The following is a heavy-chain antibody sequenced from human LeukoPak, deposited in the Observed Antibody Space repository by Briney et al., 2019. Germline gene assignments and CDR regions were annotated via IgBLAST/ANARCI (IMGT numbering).Heavy chain of an antibody. J-gene: IGHJ3*02. V-gene: IGHV4-4*02. CDR3: ARDQWLLRGGDHDAFDI. Sequence: SGTLSLTCAVSGGSISSTNWWNWVRQPPGKGLEWIGEIFYSGTTNYNPSLKSRVTISLDKSKNQFFLKLNSVTAADTAVYYCARDQWLLRGGDHDAFDIWGQGTMVTVSS. CDR2: IFYSGTT. D-gene: IGHD6-19*01. CDR1: GGSISSTNW.